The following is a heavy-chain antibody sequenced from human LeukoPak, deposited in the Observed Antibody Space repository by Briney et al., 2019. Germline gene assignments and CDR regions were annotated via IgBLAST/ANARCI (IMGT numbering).Heavy chain of an antibody. CDR3: AKNWGGPGY. J-gene: IGHJ4*02. D-gene: IGHD7-27*01. Sequence: GGSLRLSCATSGFTFSSSWMSWVRQAPGKGLECVANIKEDGREKYYVDSVKGRFTISRDNSKNTLYLQMNSLRAEDTAVYYCAKNWGGPGYWGQGTLVTVSS. V-gene: IGHV3-7*03. CDR2: IKEDGREK. CDR1: GFTFSSSW.